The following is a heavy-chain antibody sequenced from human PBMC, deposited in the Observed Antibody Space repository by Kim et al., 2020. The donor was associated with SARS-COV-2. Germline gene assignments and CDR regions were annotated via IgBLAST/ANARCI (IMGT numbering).Heavy chain of an antibody. J-gene: IGHJ4*02. CDR2: ISSSSSYI. CDR1: GFTFSSYS. CDR3: ARSNGGYDSLDY. D-gene: IGHD5-12*01. V-gene: IGHV3-21*01. Sequence: GGSLRLSCAASGFTFSSYSMNWVRQAPGKGLEWVSSISSSSSYIYYADSVKGRFTISRDNAKNSLYLQMNSLRAEDTAVYYCARSNGGYDSLDYGGQGTLVTVSS.